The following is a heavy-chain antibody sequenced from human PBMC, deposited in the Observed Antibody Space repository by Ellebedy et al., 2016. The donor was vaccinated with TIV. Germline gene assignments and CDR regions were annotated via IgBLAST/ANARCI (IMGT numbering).Heavy chain of an antibody. Sequence: ASVKVSCKASGGTFSSYAISWVRQAPGQGLEWMGWINPNSGGTNYAQKFQGRVTMTRDTSISTAYMELSRLRSDDTAVYYCAREGVADNQYYYYGMDVWGQGTTVTVSS. CDR1: GGTFSSYA. J-gene: IGHJ6*02. CDR2: INPNSGGT. V-gene: IGHV1-2*02. CDR3: AREGVADNQYYYYGMDV. D-gene: IGHD6-19*01.